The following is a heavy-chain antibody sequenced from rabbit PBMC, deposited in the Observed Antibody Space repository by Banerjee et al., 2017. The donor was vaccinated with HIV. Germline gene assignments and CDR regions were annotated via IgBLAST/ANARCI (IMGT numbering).Heavy chain of an antibody. CDR2: IYGGSSDST. V-gene: IGHV1S40*01. CDR3: ARDLAGVIGWNFNL. CDR1: GFSFSFSYW. Sequence: QSLEESGGALVKPGASLTLTCKASGFSFSFSYWICWVRQAPGKGLEWIACIYGGSSDSTYYASWAKGRFTMSKTSSTTVTLQMTSLTGADTATYFCARDLAGVIGWNFNLWGPGTLVTVS. J-gene: IGHJ4*01. D-gene: IGHD4-1*01.